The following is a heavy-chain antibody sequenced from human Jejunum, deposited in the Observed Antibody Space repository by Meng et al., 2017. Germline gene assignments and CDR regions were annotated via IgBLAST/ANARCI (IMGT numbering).Heavy chain of an antibody. CDR3: TRDNYGPLDF. Sequence: VQLVESRGGLVKRGGSLKLSCVASGFTFREYYMTWVRQAPGKGLEEISYISSSGSTKFYADSVKGRFTISRDSAKNSVYLEMNSLRADDTAVYYCTRDNYGPLDFWGQGTLVTVSS. V-gene: IGHV3-11*01. D-gene: IGHD3-10*01. J-gene: IGHJ4*02. CDR1: GFTFREYY. CDR2: ISSSGSTK.